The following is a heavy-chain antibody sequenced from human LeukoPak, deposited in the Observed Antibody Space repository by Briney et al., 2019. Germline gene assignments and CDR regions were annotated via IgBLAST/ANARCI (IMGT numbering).Heavy chain of an antibody. CDR1: GFAFSSYG. CDR2: LRYDGSNK. V-gene: IGHV3-30*02. J-gene: IGHJ4*02. CDR3: AKGGFSSNWYEDY. D-gene: IGHD6-13*01. Sequence: PGGSLRLSCAVSGFAFSSYGMHWVRQAPGKGLEWVAFLRYDGSNKYYADSVKGRLTISRDNSKNTLYLEMNSLRTGDTAVYYCAKGGFSSNWYEDYWGQGALVTVSS.